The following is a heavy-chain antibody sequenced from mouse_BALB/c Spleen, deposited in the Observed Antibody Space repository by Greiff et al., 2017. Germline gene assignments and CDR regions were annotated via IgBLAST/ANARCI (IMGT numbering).Heavy chain of an antibody. Sequence: QVQLKESGAELVRPGSSVKISCKASGYAFSSYWMNWVKQRPGQGLEWIGQIYPGDGDTNYNGKFKRKATLTADKSSSTAYMQLSSLTSEDSAVYFCAREGGNPYWYFDVWGAGTTVTVSS. J-gene: IGHJ1*01. CDR3: AREGGNPYWYFDV. D-gene: IGHD2-1*01. CDR2: IYPGDGDT. CDR1: GYAFSSYW. V-gene: IGHV1-80*01.